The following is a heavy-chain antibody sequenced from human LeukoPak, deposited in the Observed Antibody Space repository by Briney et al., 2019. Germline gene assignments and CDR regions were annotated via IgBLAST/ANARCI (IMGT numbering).Heavy chain of an antibody. CDR2: ISWDSGTI. V-gene: IGHV3-9*01. J-gene: IGHJ3*01. CDR3: AKPSRTSTQTPDAFDV. Sequence: SLRLSCAASGFTIDDYAMHWVRQAPGKGLEWVSGISWDSGTIAYEDSVKGRFTISRDNAKNSLYLQMNSLRPEDTAFYFCAKPSRTSTQTPDAFDVWGQGTLVTVSS. CDR1: GFTIDDYA. D-gene: IGHD2-15*01.